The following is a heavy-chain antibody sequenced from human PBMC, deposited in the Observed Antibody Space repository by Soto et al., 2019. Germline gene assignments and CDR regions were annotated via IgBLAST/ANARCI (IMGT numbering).Heavy chain of an antibody. D-gene: IGHD3-10*01. Sequence: PGGSLRLSCAASGFTFSSYGMHWVRQAPGKGLEWVAVIWYDGSNKYYADSVKGRFTISRDNSKNTLYLQMNSLRAEDTAVYYCARALSITMVPLGYWGQGTLVTVSS. J-gene: IGHJ4*02. CDR2: IWYDGSNK. CDR1: GFTFSSYG. CDR3: ARALSITMVPLGY. V-gene: IGHV3-33*01.